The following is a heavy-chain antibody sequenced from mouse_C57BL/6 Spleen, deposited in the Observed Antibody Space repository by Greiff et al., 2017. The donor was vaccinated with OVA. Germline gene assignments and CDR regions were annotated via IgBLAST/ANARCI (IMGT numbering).Heavy chain of an antibody. CDR3: ARSNAMDY. CDR1: GYTFTSYW. V-gene: IGHV1-50*01. J-gene: IGHJ4*01. CDR2: IDPSDSYT. Sequence: QVQLKQPGAELVKPGASVKLSCKASGYTFTSYWMQWVKQRPGQGLEWIGEIDPSDSYTNYNQKFKGKATLTVDTSSSTAYMQRSSLTSEDSAVYYCARSNAMDYWGQGTSVTVSS.